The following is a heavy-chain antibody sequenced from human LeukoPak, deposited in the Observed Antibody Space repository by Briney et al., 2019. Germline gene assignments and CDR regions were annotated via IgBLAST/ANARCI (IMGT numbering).Heavy chain of an antibody. CDR2: INPNSGGT. D-gene: IGHD3-3*01. Sequence: ASVKVSCKASGYIFTGYYMHWVRQAPGQGLEWMGWINPNSGGTNYAQKFQGRVTMTRDTSISTAYMELSRLRSDDTAVYYCAREDYDFWSGYSTNWFDPWGQGTLVTVSS. V-gene: IGHV1-2*02. CDR3: AREDYDFWSGYSTNWFDP. CDR1: GYIFTGYY. J-gene: IGHJ5*02.